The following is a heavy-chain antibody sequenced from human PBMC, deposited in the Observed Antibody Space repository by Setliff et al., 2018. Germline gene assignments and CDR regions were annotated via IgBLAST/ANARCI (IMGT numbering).Heavy chain of an antibody. J-gene: IGHJ6*03. D-gene: IGHD1-26*01. Sequence: ASVKVSCKASGYTFISYDINWVRQATGQGLEWMGWMNPNSGNTGYAQKFQGRVTITRNTSISTAYLELSSLRSEDTAVYYCARVKVIVGATPRTYYMDVWGKGTTVTVSS. CDR1: GYTFISYD. CDR2: MNPNSGNT. CDR3: ARVKVIVGATPRTYYMDV. V-gene: IGHV1-8*03.